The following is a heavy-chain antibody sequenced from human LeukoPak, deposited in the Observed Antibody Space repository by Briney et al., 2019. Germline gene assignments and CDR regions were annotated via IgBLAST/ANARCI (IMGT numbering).Heavy chain of an antibody. V-gene: IGHV1-8*01. Sequence: GASVKVSCKASGYTFTSYDINWVRQATGQGLEWMGWMNPNSGITGYAQKFQGRVTMTRNTSISTAYMELSSLRSEDTAVYYCARGRRWFGAYYYYGMDVWGQGTTVTVSS. CDR3: ARGRRWFGAYYYYGMDV. CDR2: MNPNSGIT. D-gene: IGHD3-10*01. CDR1: GYTFTSYD. J-gene: IGHJ6*02.